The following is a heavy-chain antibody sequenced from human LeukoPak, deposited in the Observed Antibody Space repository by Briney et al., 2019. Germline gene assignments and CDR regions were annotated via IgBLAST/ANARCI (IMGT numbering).Heavy chain of an antibody. CDR3: ARVGPFFDY. J-gene: IGHJ4*02. CDR2: IYHSGST. Sequence: SETLSLTCTVSGASISSYYWGWIRQPPGKGLEWIGSIYHSGSTYYNPSLKSRVTISVDTSKNQFSLKLSSVTAADTAVYYCARVGPFFDYWGQGTLVTVSS. V-gene: IGHV4-39*01. CDR1: GASISSYY.